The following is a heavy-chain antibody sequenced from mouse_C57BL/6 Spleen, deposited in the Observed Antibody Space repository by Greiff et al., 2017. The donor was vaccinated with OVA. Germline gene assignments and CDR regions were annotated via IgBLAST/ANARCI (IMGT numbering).Heavy chain of an antibody. Sequence: VQLQQPGAELVKPGASVKLSCKASGYTFTSYWMHWVKQRPGQGLEWIGMIHPNSGSTNYNEKFKSKATLTVDKSSSPAYMQLSSLTSEDSAVYYCASEGRGLNFDYWGQGTTLTVSS. D-gene: IGHD3-3*01. V-gene: IGHV1-64*01. CDR1: GYTFTSYW. CDR2: IHPNSGST. CDR3: ASEGRGLNFDY. J-gene: IGHJ2*01.